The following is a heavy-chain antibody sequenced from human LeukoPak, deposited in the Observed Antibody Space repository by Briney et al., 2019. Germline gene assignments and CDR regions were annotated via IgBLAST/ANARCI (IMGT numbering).Heavy chain of an antibody. V-gene: IGHV3-15*01. Sequence: GGTTDYAAPVKGRFTISRDDSKNTLYLQMNSLKTEDTAVYYCTTVSSGYSSGWYVGPIDYWGQGTLVTVSS. J-gene: IGHJ4*02. CDR2: GGTT. CDR3: TTVSSGYSSGWYVGPIDY. D-gene: IGHD6-19*01.